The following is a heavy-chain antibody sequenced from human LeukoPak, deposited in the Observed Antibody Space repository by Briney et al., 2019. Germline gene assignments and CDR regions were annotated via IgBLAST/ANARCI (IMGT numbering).Heavy chain of an antibody. D-gene: IGHD5-12*01. CDR3: TAGHVDIVATIQFDY. J-gene: IGHJ4*02. CDR1: GFTFSNAW. Sequence: GGSLRLSCAASGFTFSNAWMSWVRQAPGKGLEWIGRIKSKTDGGTTDYAAPVKGRFTISRDDSKNTLYLQMNSLKTEDTAVYYCTAGHVDIVATIQFDYWGQGTLVTVSS. CDR2: IKSKTDGGTT. V-gene: IGHV3-15*01.